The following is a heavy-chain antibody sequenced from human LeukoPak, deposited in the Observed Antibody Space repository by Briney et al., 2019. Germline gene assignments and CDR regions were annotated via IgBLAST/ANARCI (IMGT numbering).Heavy chain of an antibody. CDR1: GGSISRSHYY. D-gene: IGHD3-22*01. J-gene: IGHJ3*02. Sequence: PSGTLSLTCTVSGGSISRSHYYWGWIRQPPGKGLEWIGSFYYSGSTHYNPSLKSRVTISVDTSKNQFSLKLSSVTAADTAVYYCAREVDNSDYYHPGAFDIWGQGTMVTVSS. V-gene: IGHV4-39*07. CDR2: FYYSGST. CDR3: AREVDNSDYYHPGAFDI.